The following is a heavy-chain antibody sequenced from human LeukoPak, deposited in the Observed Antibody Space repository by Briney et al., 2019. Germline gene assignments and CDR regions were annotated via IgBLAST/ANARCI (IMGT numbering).Heavy chain of an antibody. Sequence: PGGSLRLSCAASGFSFDDYAMHWVRQAPGKGLEWASLISGDAGSTYYADSVRGRFSISRDNSKNSLFLQMNSLRTEDTAFYFCAKVIGYCSSTSCSLFDDAFDVWGQGTMVTVSS. CDR1: GFSFDDYA. D-gene: IGHD2-2*03. V-gene: IGHV3-43*02. J-gene: IGHJ3*01. CDR2: ISGDAGST. CDR3: AKVIGYCSSTSCSLFDDAFDV.